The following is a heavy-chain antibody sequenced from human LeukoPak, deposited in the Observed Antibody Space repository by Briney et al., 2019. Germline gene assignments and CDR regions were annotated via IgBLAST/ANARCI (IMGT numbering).Heavy chain of an antibody. V-gene: IGHV3-30*18. CDR3: AKDPYRVVVATGNYLDP. D-gene: IGHD2-15*01. J-gene: IGHJ5*02. CDR1: GFTFSSYG. CDR2: ISHDGSNI. Sequence: GGSLRLSCAASGFTFSSYGMHWVRQAPGKGLEWVAVISHDGSNIYYGDSVKGRFSISRDNSKNTLYLQMNSLRVGDTAVYYCAKDPYRVVVATGNYLDPWGQGTLVTVSS.